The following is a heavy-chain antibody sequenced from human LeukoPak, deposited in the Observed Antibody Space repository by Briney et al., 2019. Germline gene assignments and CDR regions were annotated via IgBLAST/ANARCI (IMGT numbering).Heavy chain of an antibody. D-gene: IGHD5/OR15-5a*01. CDR3: ARVASKGGMDV. V-gene: IGHV4-59*01. Sequence: SETLSLTCSVSGGSIGSYHWSWIRQPPGKGLEWIGHVHYTWNTKYNPSLTGRVSISLDRSKNQFSLSLSSLTAADTAVHYCARVASKGGMDVWGQGTTVIVSS. CDR2: VHYTWNT. CDR1: GGSIGSYH. J-gene: IGHJ6*02.